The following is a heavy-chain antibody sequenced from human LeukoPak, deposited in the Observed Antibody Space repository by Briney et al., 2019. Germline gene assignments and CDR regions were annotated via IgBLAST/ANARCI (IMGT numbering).Heavy chain of an antibody. CDR1: GFTFSSYW. Sequence: GGSLRLSCAASGFTFSSYWMSWVRQAPGKGLEWVANIKQDGSEKYYVDSVKGRFTISRDNAKNSLYLQMNSLRVEDTAVYYCARDKVDDYYDSSGLFDYWGQGTLVTVSS. CDR2: IKQDGSEK. D-gene: IGHD3-22*01. CDR3: ARDKVDDYYDSSGLFDY. J-gene: IGHJ4*02. V-gene: IGHV3-7*01.